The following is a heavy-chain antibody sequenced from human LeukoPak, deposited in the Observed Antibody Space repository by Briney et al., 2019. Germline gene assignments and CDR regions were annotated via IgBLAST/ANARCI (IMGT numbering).Heavy chain of an antibody. CDR2: IYSGGST. CDR3: VGLLWFGESRSLYGMDV. V-gene: IGHV3-66*01. Sequence: GGSLRLSCAASGFTVSSNCMSWVRQSPGKGLEWVSVIYSGGSTYYADSVKGRFTISRDNSKNTLYLQINSLRAEDTAVYYCVGLLWFGESRSLYGMDVWGQGTTVTVSS. CDR1: GFTVSSNC. D-gene: IGHD3-10*01. J-gene: IGHJ6*02.